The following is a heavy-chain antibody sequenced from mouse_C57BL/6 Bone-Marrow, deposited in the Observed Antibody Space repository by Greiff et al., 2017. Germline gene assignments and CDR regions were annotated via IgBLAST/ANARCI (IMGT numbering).Heavy chain of an antibody. CDR1: GYTFTSYW. D-gene: IGHD4-1*01. CDR2: IHPNSGST. J-gene: IGHJ3*01. CDR3: ARPANWAWFAY. V-gene: IGHV1-64*01. Sequence: QVQLQQPGAELVKPGASVKLSCKASGYTFTSYWMHWVKQRPGQGLEWIGMIHPNSGSTNYNEKFKSKAALTVDKSSSTAYMQLSSLTSEDSAVYYCARPANWAWFAYWGQGTLVTVSA.